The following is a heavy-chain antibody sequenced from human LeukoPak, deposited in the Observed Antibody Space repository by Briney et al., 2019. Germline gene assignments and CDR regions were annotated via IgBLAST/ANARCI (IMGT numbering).Heavy chain of an antibody. CDR3: AKKAGNDYGDQNWFDP. CDR1: GFTFGDYA. D-gene: IGHD4-17*01. CDR2: IRSKTYGGTT. Sequence: GGSLRLSCTASGFTFGDYAMSWVRQAPGKGLGWVGFIRSKTYGGTTEYAASVKGRFTISRDDSKSIAYLQMNSLRAEDTAVYYCAKKAGNDYGDQNWFDPWGQGTLVTVSS. V-gene: IGHV3-49*04. J-gene: IGHJ5*02.